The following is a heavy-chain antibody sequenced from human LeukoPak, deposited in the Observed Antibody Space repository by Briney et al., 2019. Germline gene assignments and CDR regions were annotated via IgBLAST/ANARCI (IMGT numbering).Heavy chain of an antibody. CDR1: GYSFTSYW. J-gene: IGHJ6*04. V-gene: IGHV5-10-1*01. Sequence: GESLKVSCKGSGYSFTSYWISWVRQMPGKGLEWMGRIDPSDSYTNYSPSFQGHVTISADKSISTAYLQWSSLKASDTAMYYCARRGYYSSTSCYYYGMDVWGKGTTVTVSS. D-gene: IGHD2-2*01. CDR2: IDPSDSYT. CDR3: ARRGYYSSTSCYYYGMDV.